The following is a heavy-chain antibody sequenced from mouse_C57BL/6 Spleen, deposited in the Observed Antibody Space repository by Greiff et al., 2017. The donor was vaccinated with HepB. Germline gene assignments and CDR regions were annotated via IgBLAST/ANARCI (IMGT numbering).Heavy chain of an antibody. V-gene: IGHV2-2*01. CDR1: GFSFTSYG. J-gene: IGHJ4*01. D-gene: IGHD2-4*01. CDR2: IWSGGST. CDR3: DRTINYYDCGAAMDY. Sequence: QVQLKQSGPGLVQPSQSLSITCTASGFSFTSYGVHWVRQSPGKGLEWLGVIWSGGSTDYNAAFISSMSISKDNATRQVYFKMSSLQADDTAIYSCDRTINYYDCGAAMDYWGQGTSVTVSS.